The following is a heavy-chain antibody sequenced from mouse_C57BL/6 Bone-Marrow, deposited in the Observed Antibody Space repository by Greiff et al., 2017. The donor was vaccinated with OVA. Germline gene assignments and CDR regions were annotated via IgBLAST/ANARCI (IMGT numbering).Heavy chain of an antibody. J-gene: IGHJ3*01. V-gene: IGHV10-1*01. CDR2: IRSKSNNYAT. CDR3: VRHGLYDGYSPFAY. CDR1: GFSFNTYA. Sequence: EVQGVESGGGLVQPKGSLKLSCAASGFSFNTYAMNWVRQAPGKGLEWVARIRSKSNNYATYYADSVKDRFTISRDDSESMLYLQMNNLKTEDTAMYYCVRHGLYDGYSPFAYWGQGTLVTVSA. D-gene: IGHD2-3*01.